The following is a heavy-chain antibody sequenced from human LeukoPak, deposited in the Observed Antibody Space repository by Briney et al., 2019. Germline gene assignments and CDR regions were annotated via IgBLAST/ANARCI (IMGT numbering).Heavy chain of an antibody. Sequence: SETLSLTCTVSGGSISRGGYYWSWIRQHPGKGLEWIGYIYYSGSTYYNPSLKSRVTISVDTSKNQYSLKLSSVTAADTAVYYCARATYYYDSSGPYQGYFDYWGQGTLVTVSS. J-gene: IGHJ4*02. V-gene: IGHV4-31*03. CDR2: IYYSGST. CDR1: GGSISRGGYY. D-gene: IGHD3-22*01. CDR3: ARATYYYDSSGPYQGYFDY.